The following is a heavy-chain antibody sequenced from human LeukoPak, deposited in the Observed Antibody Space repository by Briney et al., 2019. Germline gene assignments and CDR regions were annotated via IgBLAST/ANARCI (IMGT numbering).Heavy chain of an antibody. CDR2: ISYDGSNK. D-gene: IGHD5-24*01. J-gene: IGHJ4*02. Sequence: GGSLRLSCAASGFTFSSYAMHWVRQAPGKGLEWVAVISYDGSNKYYADSVKGRFTISRDNSKNTLYLQMNSLRAEDTAVYYCAREKEMATKDAYFDYWGQGTLVTVSS. CDR3: AREKEMATKDAYFDY. V-gene: IGHV3-30-3*01. CDR1: GFTFSSYA.